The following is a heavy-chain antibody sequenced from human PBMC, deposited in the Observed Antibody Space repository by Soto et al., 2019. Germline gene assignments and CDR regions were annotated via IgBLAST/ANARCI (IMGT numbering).Heavy chain of an antibody. V-gene: IGHV1-69*01. J-gene: IGHJ4*02. CDR3: ARAPHITGTIDDY. CDR1: GGTFSSYA. CDR2: MIPIFGTA. D-gene: IGHD1-7*01. Sequence: QVRLVQSGAEVKKPGSSVKVSCKASGGTFSSYAISWVRQAPGQGLEWMGGMIPIFGTANYAQKFQGRVTITADEATSTAYMEQSSLRSEDTAVYYCARAPHITGTIDDYWGQGTLVTVSS.